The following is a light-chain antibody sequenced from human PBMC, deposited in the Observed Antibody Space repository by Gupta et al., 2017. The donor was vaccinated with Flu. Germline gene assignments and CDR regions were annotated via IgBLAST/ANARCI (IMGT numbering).Light chain of an antibody. CDR1: SSDIGGNNY. V-gene: IGLV2-14*01. J-gene: IGLJ3*02. CDR2: EVT. CDR3: GSDTSSDTWV. Sequence: SITISCTGTSSDIGGNNYVSWDQQHPGKAPKLMIYEVTRRPAGVDSRFSGSKAGKTAALTVAGHQEEDEADYFGGSDTSSDTWVFGGGTKVTVL.